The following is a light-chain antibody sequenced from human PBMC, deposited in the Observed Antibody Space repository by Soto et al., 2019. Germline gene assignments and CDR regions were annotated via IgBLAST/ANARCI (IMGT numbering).Light chain of an antibody. CDR3: RQYDSSPIT. V-gene: IGKV3-20*01. J-gene: IGKJ5*01. Sequence: EIVLMQSPGTLSLSPGERAILSCRASQSVSSSYLAWYQQKPGQAPRRLIYGASSRATGIPDRFSGSGSGTHFTLTISRLEPEDFALYYCRQYDSSPITLGQGTRLEIK. CDR1: QSVSSSY. CDR2: GAS.